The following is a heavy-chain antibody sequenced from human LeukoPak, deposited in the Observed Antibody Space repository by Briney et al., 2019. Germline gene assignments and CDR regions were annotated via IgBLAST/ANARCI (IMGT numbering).Heavy chain of an antibody. CDR2: ISAGGRT. CDR3: AKVGSSNSWYDVDH. J-gene: IGHJ4*02. V-gene: IGHV3-23*01. Sequence: GGSLRLSCAASGLTFSNYAMSWVRQAPGKGLEWVSAISAGGRTYYADSVKGRFTISRDSSKNTLFLQMNSLTAEDTAVYYCAKVGSSNSWYDVDHWGQGTLVTVSS. CDR1: GLTFSNYA. D-gene: IGHD6-13*01.